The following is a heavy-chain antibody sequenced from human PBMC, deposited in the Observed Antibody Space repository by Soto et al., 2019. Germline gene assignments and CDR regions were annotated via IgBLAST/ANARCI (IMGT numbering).Heavy chain of an antibody. J-gene: IGHJ4*02. Sequence: ASVKVSCKASGGTFSSYAISWVRQAPGQGLEWMGGIIPIFGTANYAQKFHGRVTITADESTSTAYIELSSLRSEDTAVYYCAREGWFTKWGQGTLVTVSS. CDR1: GGTFSSYA. D-gene: IGHD6-19*01. CDR2: IIPIFGTA. V-gene: IGHV1-69*13. CDR3: AREGWFTK.